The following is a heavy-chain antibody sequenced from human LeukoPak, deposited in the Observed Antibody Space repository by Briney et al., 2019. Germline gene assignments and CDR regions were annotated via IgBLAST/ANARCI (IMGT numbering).Heavy chain of an antibody. J-gene: IGHJ6*04. CDR2: ISSSGSTI. CDR1: GFTFSTFA. CDR3: AELGITMIGGV. V-gene: IGHV3-48*03. Sequence: PGGSLRLSCAASGFTFSTFAMIWVRQPPGKGLEWVSCISSSGSTIYYADSVKGRFTISRDNAKNSLYLQMNSLRAEDTAVYYCAELGITMIGGVWGKGTTVTISS. D-gene: IGHD3-10*02.